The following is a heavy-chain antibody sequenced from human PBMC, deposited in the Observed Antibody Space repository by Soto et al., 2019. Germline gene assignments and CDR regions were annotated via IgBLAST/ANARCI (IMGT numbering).Heavy chain of an antibody. V-gene: IGHV4-31*03. CDR2: INYSGTT. Sequence: QVQLQESGPGLVKPSQTLSLTCTVSGGSISSGGYNWSGIPPHPGRGWEWIGYINYSGTTYYNPPLTSRVNMSVHTSKNQFSLKLSSVTAADTAVYYGARGRGIVATILRSLPFDYWGQGTLVTVSS. CDR1: GGSISSGGYN. J-gene: IGHJ4*02. CDR3: ARGRGIVATILRSLPFDY. D-gene: IGHD5-12*01.